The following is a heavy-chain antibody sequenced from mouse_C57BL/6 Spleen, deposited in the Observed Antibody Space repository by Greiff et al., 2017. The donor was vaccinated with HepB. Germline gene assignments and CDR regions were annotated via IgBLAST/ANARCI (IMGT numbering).Heavy chain of an antibody. J-gene: IGHJ1*03. D-gene: IGHD1-1*01. Sequence: QVQLQQSGAELVKPGASVKLSCKASGYTFTSYWMHWVKQRPGRGLEWIGRIDPNSGGTKYNEKFKSKATLTVDKPSSTAYMQLSSLTSEDSAVYYCASPSYDGSSSLWYFDVWGTGTTVTVSS. CDR2: IDPNSGGT. CDR3: ASPSYDGSSSLWYFDV. V-gene: IGHV1-72*01. CDR1: GYTFTSYW.